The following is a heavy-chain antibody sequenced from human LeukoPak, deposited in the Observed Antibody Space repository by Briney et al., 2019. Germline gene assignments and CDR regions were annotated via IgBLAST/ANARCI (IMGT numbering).Heavy chain of an antibody. CDR2: IYYSGST. J-gene: IGHJ4*02. CDR1: GGPIRSYY. V-gene: IGHV4-59*08. Sequence: SETLSLTCTVSGGPIRSYYWDWIRQPPGKGLEWIGYIYYSGSTSYNPSLKSRVTISVDTSKNQFSLKLNSVTAADTAVYYCARPLTGYSYFDYWGQGTLVTVSS. D-gene: IGHD3-9*01. CDR3: ARPLTGYSYFDY.